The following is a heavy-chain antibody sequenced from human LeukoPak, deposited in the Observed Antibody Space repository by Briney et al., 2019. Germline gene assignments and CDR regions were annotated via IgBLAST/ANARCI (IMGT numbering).Heavy chain of an antibody. CDR2: TNTDGSST. Sequence: GGSLRLSCAASGFTFSYYWMHWVRQAPGKGLVWVARTNTDGSSTSYADSVKGRFTISRDNAKKTLYLQMNSLRDEDTAVYYCARERITMVRDFDYWGQGTLVTVSS. V-gene: IGHV3-74*01. CDR1: GFTFSYYW. J-gene: IGHJ4*02. D-gene: IGHD3-10*01. CDR3: ARERITMVRDFDY.